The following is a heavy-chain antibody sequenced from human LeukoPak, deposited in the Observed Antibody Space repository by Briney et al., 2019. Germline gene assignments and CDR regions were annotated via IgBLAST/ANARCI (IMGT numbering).Heavy chain of an antibody. Sequence: SETLSLTCAVSGGSISRSSWWSWVRQPPGKGLEWIGEIYQSGSNNYNPPLKSRVTISLDKSKNRFSLNLNSVTAADTAVYYCASRDYGDWYFDLWGRGTLVTVSS. CDR3: ASRDYGDWYFDL. CDR1: GGSISRSSW. CDR2: IYQSGSN. V-gene: IGHV4-4*02. D-gene: IGHD4-17*01. J-gene: IGHJ2*01.